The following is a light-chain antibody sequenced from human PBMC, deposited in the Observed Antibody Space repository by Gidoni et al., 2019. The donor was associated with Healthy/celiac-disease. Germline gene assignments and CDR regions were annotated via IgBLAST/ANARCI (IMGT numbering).Light chain of an antibody. CDR1: ALPKKY. V-gene: IGLV3-16*01. CDR2: KDS. Sequence: SYELTQPPSVSVSLGQMARITCSGEALPKKYAYWYQQKPGQFPVLVIYKDSERPSGIPERFSGSSSGTIVTLTISGVQAEDEADYYCLSADSSGTYEGVFGGGTKLTV. CDR3: LSADSSGTYEGV. J-gene: IGLJ2*01.